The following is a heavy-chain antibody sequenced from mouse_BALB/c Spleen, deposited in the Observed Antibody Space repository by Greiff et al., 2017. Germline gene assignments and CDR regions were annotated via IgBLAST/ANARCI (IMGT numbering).Heavy chain of an antibody. CDR1: GYTFTSYW. D-gene: IGHD1-1*01. Sequence: QVQLQQSGAELARPGASVKLSCKASGYTFTSYWMQWVKQRPGQGLEWIGAIYPGDGDTRYTQKFKGKATLTADKSSSTAYMQLSSLASEDSAVYYCARRGDYYGSSYVFAYWGQGTLVTVSA. J-gene: IGHJ3*01. CDR3: ARRGDYYGSSYVFAY. V-gene: IGHV1-87*01. CDR2: IYPGDGDT.